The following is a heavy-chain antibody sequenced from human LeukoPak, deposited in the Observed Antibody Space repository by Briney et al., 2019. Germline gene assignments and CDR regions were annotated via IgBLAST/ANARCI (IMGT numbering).Heavy chain of an antibody. V-gene: IGHV1-69*04. Sequence: SVKVSCKASGGTFSSYAISWVRQAPGQGPEWMGRIIPILGIANYAQKFQGRVTITADKSTSTAYMELSSLRSEDTAVYYCARGGSSSSDAFDIWGQGTMVTVSS. CDR1: GGTFSSYA. CDR2: IIPILGIA. D-gene: IGHD6-13*01. J-gene: IGHJ3*02. CDR3: ARGGSSSSDAFDI.